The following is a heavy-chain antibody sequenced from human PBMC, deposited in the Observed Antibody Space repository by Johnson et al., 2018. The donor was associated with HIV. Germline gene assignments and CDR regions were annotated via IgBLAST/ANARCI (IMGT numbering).Heavy chain of an antibody. CDR2: IYSDGSI. J-gene: IGHJ3*02. Sequence: LLVESGGGLIQPGGSLRLSCAASGFSVSSIYMSWVRQAPGKGLEWVSVIYSDGSIYYADSVKGRFTISRDNSKNSLYLQMNSLRAEDTALYYCAVSVLSGRRPDDAFYIWGQGTMVTVTS. CDR3: AVSVLSGRRPDDAFYI. V-gene: IGHV3-53*01. CDR1: GFSVSSIY. D-gene: IGHD3-9*01.